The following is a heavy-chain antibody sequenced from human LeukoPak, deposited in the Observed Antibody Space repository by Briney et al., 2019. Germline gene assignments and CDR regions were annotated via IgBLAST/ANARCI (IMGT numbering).Heavy chain of an antibody. J-gene: IGHJ4*02. CDR2: IYSGGST. CDR1: GFNVRSNY. V-gene: IGHV3-53*01. D-gene: IGHD4-23*01. CDR3: ARKLLSPAAPFDY. Sequence: PGGSLRLSCVASGFNVRSNYMSWVRQAPGEGLEWVSVIYSGGSTYYAKSVEGRFTISRDNSKNTLYLQMNSLRVEDTAVYYCARKLLSPAAPFDYWGPGTLVTVSS.